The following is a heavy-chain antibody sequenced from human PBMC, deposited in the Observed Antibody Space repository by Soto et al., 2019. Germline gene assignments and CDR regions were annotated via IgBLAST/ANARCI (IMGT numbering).Heavy chain of an antibody. D-gene: IGHD5-12*01. Sequence: QVQLVQSGAEVKKPGASVKVSCVASGYSFSSYGISWVRQAPGQGLEWVGWISAYNGNTNYAQRVQGRVTMTTDISTTTAYMELRSLRSDDTAVYYCAREGTYNGYDYAAEDNWGQGTLVTVSS. V-gene: IGHV1-18*01. J-gene: IGHJ4*02. CDR2: ISAYNGNT. CDR3: AREGTYNGYDYAAEDN. CDR1: GYSFSSYG.